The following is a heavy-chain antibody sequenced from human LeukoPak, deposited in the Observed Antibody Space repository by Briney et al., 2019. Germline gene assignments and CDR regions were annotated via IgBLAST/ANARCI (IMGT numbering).Heavy chain of an antibody. CDR3: AGGAGY. Sequence: GGSLRLSCAASGFTFSSDWMSWVRQAPGKGLEWVANINQDGRDKSYVDSVRGRFTISRDNARNSLYLQMNSLRAEDTAMYYCAGGAGYWGQGTLVTVS. CDR1: GFTFSSDW. V-gene: IGHV3-7*01. CDR2: INQDGRDK. J-gene: IGHJ4*02.